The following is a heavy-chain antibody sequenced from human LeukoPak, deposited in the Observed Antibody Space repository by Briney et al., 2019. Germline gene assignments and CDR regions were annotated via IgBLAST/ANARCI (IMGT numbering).Heavy chain of an antibody. D-gene: IGHD3-9*01. CDR1: GFTFSNYG. Sequence: GRSLRLSCEASGFTFSNYGIHWVRQTPGKGLEWVAAISSDGVEKHYADSVKGRFTISRDNSKSTVYLQMNSLRGEDTALYYCAREGHYDILTGYSPLEYYFYYMDVWGKGTTVTVSS. CDR2: ISSDGVEK. CDR3: AREGHYDILTGYSPLEYYFYYMDV. J-gene: IGHJ6*03. V-gene: IGHV3-30*04.